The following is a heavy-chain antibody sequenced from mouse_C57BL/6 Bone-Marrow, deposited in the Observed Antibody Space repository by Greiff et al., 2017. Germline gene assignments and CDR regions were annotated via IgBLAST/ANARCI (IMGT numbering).Heavy chain of an antibody. CDR1: GYAFTNYL. CDR3: ARSGPPPYYYAMDY. V-gene: IGHV1-54*01. D-gene: IGHD3-1*01. CDR2: INPGSGGT. Sequence: VQLQQSGAELVRPGTSVKVSCKASGYAFTNYLIEWVKQRPGQGLEWIGVINPGSGGTNYNEKFKGKATLTADKSSSTAYMQLSSLTSEDSAVYFCARSGPPPYYYAMDYWGQGTSVTVSS. J-gene: IGHJ4*01.